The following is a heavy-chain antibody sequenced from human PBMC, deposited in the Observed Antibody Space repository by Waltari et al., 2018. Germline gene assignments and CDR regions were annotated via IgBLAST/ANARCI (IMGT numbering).Heavy chain of an antibody. CDR2: INPNSGGT. V-gene: IGHV1-2*06. J-gene: IGHJ3*02. CDR1: GYTFTGYY. D-gene: IGHD3-10*01. Sequence: QVQLVQSGAEVKKPGASVTVSCKASGYTFTGYYMHWVRQAPGQGLEWMGRINPNSGGTNYAQKFQGRVTMTRDTSISTAYMELSRLRSDDTAVYYCATDLGVQPYDAFDIWGQGTMVTVSS. CDR3: ATDLGVQPYDAFDI.